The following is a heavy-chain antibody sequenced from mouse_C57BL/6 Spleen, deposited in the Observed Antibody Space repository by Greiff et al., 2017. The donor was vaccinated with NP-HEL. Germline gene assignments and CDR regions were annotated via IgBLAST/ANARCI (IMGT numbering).Heavy chain of an antibody. CDR2: IYPGNSDT. J-gene: IGHJ1*03. V-gene: IGHV1-5*01. D-gene: IGHD1-1*01. CDR3: TRMITTVEAKEYFDV. CDR1: GYTFTSYW. Sequence: VQLQQSGTVLARPGASVKMSCKTSGYTFTSYWMHWVKQRPGQGLEWIGAIYPGNSDTSYNQKFKGKATLTADTSASTAYMELSSLTNEDSAVYYCTRMITTVEAKEYFDVWGTGTTVTVSS.